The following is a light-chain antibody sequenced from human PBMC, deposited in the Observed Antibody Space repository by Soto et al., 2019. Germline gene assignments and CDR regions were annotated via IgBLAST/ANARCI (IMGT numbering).Light chain of an antibody. CDR1: QSLMHRNGYNY. CDR3: MQGLQTL. V-gene: IGKV2-28*01. CDR2: LGS. J-gene: IGKJ3*01. Sequence: DIVMTQSPLSLPVTPGEPASISCRSSQSLMHRNGYNYLDWYLQKPGQSPQLLIYLGSNRASGVPDRFSGSGSGTNFTLKISRVEAEDVGVYYCMQGLQTLFGPGTRWISN.